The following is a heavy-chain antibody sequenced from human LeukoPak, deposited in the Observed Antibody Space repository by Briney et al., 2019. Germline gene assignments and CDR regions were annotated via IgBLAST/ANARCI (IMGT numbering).Heavy chain of an antibody. J-gene: IGHJ4*02. CDR3: ARGEGVFDY. Sequence: GASVKVSCKASGGTFTAYAIGGGRQPPEQGLKWMGGIIPIFGTANYAQKFQGRVTITADESTSTAYMELSSLRSEDTAVYYCARGEGVFDYWGQGTLVTVSS. CDR2: IIPIFGTA. D-gene: IGHD3-10*01. V-gene: IGHV1-69*13. CDR1: GGTFTAYA.